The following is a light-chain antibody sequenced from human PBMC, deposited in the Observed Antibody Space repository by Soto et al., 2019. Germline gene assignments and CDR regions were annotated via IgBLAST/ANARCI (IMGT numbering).Light chain of an antibody. J-gene: IGLJ2*01. V-gene: IGLV2-11*01. CDR3: CSYAGSYTLV. CDR2: DVS. Sequence: QSALTQPRSVSGSPGQSVTISCTGTSSDVGLYNYVSWYQQHPGKAPKLLIYDVSKRPSGVPDRFSASKSDNTASLTISGLQAEDEADYCCCSYAGSYTLVFGGGTKVTVL. CDR1: SSDVGLYNY.